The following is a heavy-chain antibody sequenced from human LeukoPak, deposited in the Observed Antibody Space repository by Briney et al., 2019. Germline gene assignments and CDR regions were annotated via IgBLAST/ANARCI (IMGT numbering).Heavy chain of an antibody. CDR3: ARDLRGNSMFFDY. Sequence: ASVKVSCKASGYTFTSYGISWVRQAPGQGLEWMGWISAYNGNTNYAQKLQGRVTMTTDTSISTAYLELSRLSPDDTAVYYCARDLRGNSMFFDYWGQGTLVTVSS. J-gene: IGHJ4*02. D-gene: IGHD4-23*01. CDR1: GYTFTSYG. CDR2: ISAYNGNT. V-gene: IGHV1-18*01.